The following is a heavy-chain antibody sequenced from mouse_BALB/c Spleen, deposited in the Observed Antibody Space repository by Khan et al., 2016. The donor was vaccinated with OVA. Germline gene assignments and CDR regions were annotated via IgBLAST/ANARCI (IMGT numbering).Heavy chain of an antibody. CDR3: ARVGNYWYFDG. CDR2: INTYTGEP. D-gene: IGHD2-1*01. V-gene: IGHV9-3-1*01. Sequence: QIQLVQSGPELKKPGETVKISCKASGYTFTNYGMNWVKQAPGKGLKWMGWINTYTGEPTYGDDLKGRFAFSLETSASTAYLQINNLKNEDTATYFCARVGNYWYFDGWGAGTTVTVSS. CDR1: GYTFTNYG. J-gene: IGHJ1*01.